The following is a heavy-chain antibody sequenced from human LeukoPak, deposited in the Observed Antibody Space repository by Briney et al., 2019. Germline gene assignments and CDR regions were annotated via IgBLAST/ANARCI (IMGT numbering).Heavy chain of an antibody. Sequence: AGGSLRLSCAASGFTFSSYAMNWVRQAPGTGLEWVSGISTSGGTHYADSVKGRFTISRDNSKNTLYLQMNSLRAEDTAVYYCAKNVGGIYAFYICGQGTMVTVSS. J-gene: IGHJ3*02. D-gene: IGHD1-26*01. V-gene: IGHV3-23*01. CDR2: ISTSGGT. CDR1: GFTFSSYA. CDR3: AKNVGGIYAFYI.